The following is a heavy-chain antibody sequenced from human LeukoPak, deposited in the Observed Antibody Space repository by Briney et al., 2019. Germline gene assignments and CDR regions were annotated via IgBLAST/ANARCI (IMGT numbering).Heavy chain of an antibody. V-gene: IGHV3-15*01. CDR2: IKSKTDGGTT. CDR3: TTDAEDGDFWSGYYEAN. J-gene: IGHJ4*02. CDR1: GFTFSNAW. D-gene: IGHD3-3*01. Sequence: GGSLRLSCAASGFTFSNAWMSWVRQAPGKGLEWVGRIKSKTDGGTTDYAAPVKGRFTISRDDSKNTLYLQMNSLKTEDTAVYYCTTDAEDGDFWSGYYEANWGQGTLVTVSS.